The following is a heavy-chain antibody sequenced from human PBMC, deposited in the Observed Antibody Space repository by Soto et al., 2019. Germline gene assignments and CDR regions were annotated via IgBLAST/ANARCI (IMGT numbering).Heavy chain of an antibody. D-gene: IGHD3-22*01. CDR1: GGSISSSCYY. CDR2: IYYSGST. V-gene: IGHV4-39*01. J-gene: IGHJ5*02. CDR3: ATRGDKDYYDSSGYFRFDP. Sequence: ETLSLTCTVSGGSISSSCYYWGWIRQPPGKGLEWIGSIYYSGSTYYNPSLKSRVTISVDTSKNQFSLKLSSVTAADTAVYYCATRGDKDYYDSSGYFRFDPWGQGTLVTVSS.